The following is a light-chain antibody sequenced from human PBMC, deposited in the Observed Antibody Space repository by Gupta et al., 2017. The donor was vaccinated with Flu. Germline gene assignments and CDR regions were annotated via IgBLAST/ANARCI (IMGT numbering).Light chain of an antibody. CDR1: QSVSSSY. CDR2: RAS. CDR3: QQCGSSPFT. Sequence: IVLSHSPRTLSLSPGERATLSSSARQSVSSSYLNWYQQKPGQAPSLLIYRASSRDTGVPDRFSGSGSGTXFTLTIXRLDPEDFAVYYCQQCGSSPFTFGXGTKVEIK. V-gene: IGKV3-20*01. J-gene: IGKJ3*01.